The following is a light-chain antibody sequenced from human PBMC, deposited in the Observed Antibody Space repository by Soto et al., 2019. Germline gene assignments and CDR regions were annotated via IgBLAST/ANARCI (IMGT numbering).Light chain of an antibody. CDR3: SSYTTSYFYV. J-gene: IGLJ1*01. V-gene: IGLV2-14*01. Sequence: QPVLTQPASVSGSPGQSITISCTGSGRDIGAYDYVSWYQQHPGKAPKLIIYGVKNRPSGVSNRFSASKSAFTASLTISGLQTEDEADYYCSSYTTSYFYVFGPGTKVTVL. CDR2: GVK. CDR1: GRDIGAYDY.